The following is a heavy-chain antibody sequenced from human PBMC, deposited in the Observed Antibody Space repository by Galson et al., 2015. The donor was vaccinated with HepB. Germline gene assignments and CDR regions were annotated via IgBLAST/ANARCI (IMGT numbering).Heavy chain of an antibody. V-gene: IGHV4-39*07. CDR1: GGSVSSRAVY. D-gene: IGHD3-16*01. CDR3: TRGSSQLGLGY. CDR2: VYYTRTT. Sequence: LSLTCTVSGGSVSSRAVYWGWLRQPPGKGLEWIGSVYYTRTTYYNPSLKSRDTISVDTSKNQLSRKLRYVTATYTAVYYCTRGSSQLGLGYWGQGTLVTVSS. J-gene: IGHJ4*02.